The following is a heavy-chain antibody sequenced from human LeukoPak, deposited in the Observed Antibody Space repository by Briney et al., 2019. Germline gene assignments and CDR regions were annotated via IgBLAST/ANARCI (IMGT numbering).Heavy chain of an antibody. CDR2: IKQDGSEK. CDR1: GFTFSSYW. J-gene: IGHJ4*02. V-gene: IGHV3-7*01. CDR3: ARERRRWLQPEYYFDY. Sequence: GGSLRLSCAASGFTFSSYWMSWVRQATGKGLEWVAIIKQDGSEKYYVDSVKGRFTISRDNAENSLYLQMNSLRAADTAVYYCARERRRWLQPEYYFDYWGQGALVTVSS. D-gene: IGHD5-24*01.